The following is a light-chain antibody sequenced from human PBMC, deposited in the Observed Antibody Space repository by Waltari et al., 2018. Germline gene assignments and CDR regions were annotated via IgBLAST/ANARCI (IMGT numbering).Light chain of an antibody. CDR3: HQYSRSPWT. J-gene: IGKJ1*01. CDR2: DAS. CDR1: QDISNY. Sequence: DIQMTQSPSSLSASVGDRVTITCQASQDISNYLNWYQQKPGKAPKPLIYDASNLETGVPSRFSGSGSGTDFTFTISSLQPEDIATYYCHQYSRSPWTFGQGTKVEIK. V-gene: IGKV1-33*01.